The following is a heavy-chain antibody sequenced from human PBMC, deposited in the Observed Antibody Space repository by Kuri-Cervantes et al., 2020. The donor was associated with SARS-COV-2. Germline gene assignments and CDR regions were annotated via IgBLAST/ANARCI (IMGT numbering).Heavy chain of an antibody. J-gene: IGHJ4*02. D-gene: IGHD1-1*01. Sequence: SETLSLTCTVSGASISSSTYYWGWIRQSPGKGLEWIGSIYESGDTYYSSSLKSRLSLSVDTSRNQFSLRLTSVTAADTAIYYCARNYAFDNFHKWGQGTQVTVSS. V-gene: IGHV4-39*01. CDR2: IYESGDT. CDR3: ARNYAFDNFHK. CDR1: GASISSSTYY.